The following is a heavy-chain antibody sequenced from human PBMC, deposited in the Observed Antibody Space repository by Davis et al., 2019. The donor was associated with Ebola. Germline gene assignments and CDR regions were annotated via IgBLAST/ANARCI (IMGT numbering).Heavy chain of an antibody. V-gene: IGHV6-1*01. CDR2: TYYTSKWYS. D-gene: IGHD5-12*01. CDR1: GDSVSSAG. CDR3: ARGWLRSKFDY. Sequence: HSQTLSLTCAISGDSVSSAGWNWIRQSPSRGLEWLGRTYYTSKWYSDYAVSMKSRITVNPDTSKNQFSLQLSSVTPEDTAVYYCARGWLRSKFDYWGRGTLVTVSS. J-gene: IGHJ4*02.